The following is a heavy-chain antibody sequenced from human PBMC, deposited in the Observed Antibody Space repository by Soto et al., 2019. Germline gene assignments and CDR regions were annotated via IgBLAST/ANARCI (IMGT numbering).Heavy chain of an antibody. CDR1: GFTFSSYA. D-gene: IGHD6-19*01. CDR3: AKTANGWFSAFDI. CDR2: ISGSGGTT. J-gene: IGHJ3*02. V-gene: IGHV3-23*01. Sequence: EVQLLESGGGLVQPGGSLRLSCAASGFTFSSYAMSWVRQAPGKGLEWGSAISGSGGTTYYADSVKGRFTFSRDNSKNTMYLQMKSLRAEDTAVYYCAKTANGWFSAFDIGGQGTMVTVSS.